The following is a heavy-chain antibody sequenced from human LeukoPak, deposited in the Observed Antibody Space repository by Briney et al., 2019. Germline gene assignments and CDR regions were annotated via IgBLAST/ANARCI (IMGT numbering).Heavy chain of an antibody. CDR1: GYTFTSYG. J-gene: IGHJ4*02. V-gene: IGHV1-18*01. Sequence: ASVKVSCKASGYTFTSYGIGWVRQAPGQGLEWMGWISAYNGNTNYAQKLQGRVTMTTDTSTSTAYMELRSLRSDDTAVYYCARDPWATGPSDYWGQGTLVTVSS. CDR3: ARDPWATGPSDY. CDR2: ISAYNGNT. D-gene: IGHD5-12*01.